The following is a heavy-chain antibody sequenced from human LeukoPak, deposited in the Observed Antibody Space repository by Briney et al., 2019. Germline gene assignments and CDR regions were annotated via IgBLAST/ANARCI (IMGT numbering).Heavy chain of an antibody. CDR1: GYTFTSYA. CDR2: ISYDGSNK. J-gene: IGHJ4*02. V-gene: IGHV3-30*07. CDR3: TTPTDY. Sequence: SCKASGYTFTSYAMHWVRQAPGKGLEWVAVISYDGSNKYYADSVKGRFTISRDDSKNTLYLQMNSLKTEDTAVYYCTTPTDYWGQGTLVTVSS. D-gene: IGHD1-14*01.